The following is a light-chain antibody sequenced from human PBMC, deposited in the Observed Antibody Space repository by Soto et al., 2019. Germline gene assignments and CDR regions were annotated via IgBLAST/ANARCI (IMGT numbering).Light chain of an antibody. CDR3: HHYISWPLN. CDR2: GAS. V-gene: IGKV3D-15*01. Sequence: EIVMTQSPATLSVSPGEAATLSCRASQSVSSSYVAWYQQKPGQAPRLLIYGASNRATGIPARFSGSGSGTEFTLTISSLQSEDFAVYYCHHYISWPLNFGGGTKVEI. CDR1: QSVSSS. J-gene: IGKJ4*01.